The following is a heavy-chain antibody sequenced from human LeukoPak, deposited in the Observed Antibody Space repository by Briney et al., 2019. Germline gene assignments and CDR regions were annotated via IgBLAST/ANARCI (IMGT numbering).Heavy chain of an antibody. Sequence: GESLTLSCAASGFSFSSYAMSWVRQPPGKGLEWVANINQDGSEKYYVASVKGRFTMSRDNAKNSLYLQMSSLKAEDTAVYYCAAGDFFDIWGQGTMVTVSS. CDR1: GFSFSSYA. D-gene: IGHD3-16*01. CDR2: INQDGSEK. CDR3: AAGDFFDI. V-gene: IGHV3-7*01. J-gene: IGHJ3*02.